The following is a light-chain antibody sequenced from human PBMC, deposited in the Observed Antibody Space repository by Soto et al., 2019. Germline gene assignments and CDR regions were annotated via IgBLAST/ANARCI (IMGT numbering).Light chain of an antibody. CDR2: EVS. V-gene: IGLV2-14*01. Sequence: QCALTPPSSFSCSIGHSITISCPVTSSDVVAYNYVSCYQQHPVKAPKLIISEVSNRPPGVSNRSSGPKSGNTPSLIISGLQAEDEADYYCCSFPSLPPSVFGTGHKVTV. CDR1: SSDVVAYNY. CDR3: CSFPSLPPSV. J-gene: IGLJ1*01.